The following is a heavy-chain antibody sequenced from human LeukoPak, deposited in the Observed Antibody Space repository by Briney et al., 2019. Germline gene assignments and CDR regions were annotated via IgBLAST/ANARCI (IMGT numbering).Heavy chain of an antibody. CDR2: ISSSSSTI. D-gene: IGHD2-21*02. J-gene: IGHJ4*02. CDR3: ARAPSYCGGDCYSLDY. Sequence: PGGSLRLSCAASGFTFSSYSMNWVRQAPGKGLEWVSYISSSSSTIYYADSVKGRFTISRDNAKNSLYLQMNSLRAEDTAVYYCARAPSYCGGDCYSLDYWGQGTLVTVSS. V-gene: IGHV3-48*01. CDR1: GFTFSSYS.